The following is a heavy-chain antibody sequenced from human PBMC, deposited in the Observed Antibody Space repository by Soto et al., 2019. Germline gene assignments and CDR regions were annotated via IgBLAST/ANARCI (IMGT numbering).Heavy chain of an antibody. J-gene: IGHJ4*02. D-gene: IGHD5-12*01. CDR3: AREGSDGFKFDY. Sequence: SVKVSCKASGGTFSSYAISWVRQAPGQGLEWMGGIIPIFGTANYAQKFQGRVTITADESTSTAYMELSSLRSEDTAVYYCAREGSDGFKFDYWGQGTLVTVSS. CDR1: GGTFSSYA. V-gene: IGHV1-69*13. CDR2: IIPIFGTA.